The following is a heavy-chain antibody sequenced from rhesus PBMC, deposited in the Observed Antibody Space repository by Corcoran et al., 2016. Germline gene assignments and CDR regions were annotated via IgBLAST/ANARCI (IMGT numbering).Heavy chain of an antibody. J-gene: IGHJ4*01. Sequence: QVQLQESGPGVVKPSETLSLTCVVSGGSISDGYRWSWIRQPPGKGLEWIGSIFGSRTSPNSNPSLKSRVTISKDTSKNQFSLKLSSVTAADTAVYYCARDPPETQFDYWGQGLLVSVSS. V-gene: IGHV4S10*01. CDR3: ARDPPETQFDY. CDR2: IFGSRTSP. CDR1: GGSISDGYR. D-gene: IGHD2-15*01.